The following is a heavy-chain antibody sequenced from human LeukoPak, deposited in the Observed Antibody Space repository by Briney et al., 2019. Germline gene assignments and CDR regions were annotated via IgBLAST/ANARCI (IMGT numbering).Heavy chain of an antibody. J-gene: IGHJ4*02. D-gene: IGHD5-12*01. CDR1: GGSISSSSYY. CDR2: IYYSGST. Sequence: SETLSLTCTVSGGSISSSSYYWGWIRQPPGKGLEWIGSIYYSGSTYYNPSLKSRVTISVDTSKNRFSLKLSSVTAADTAVYYCARQRYSGIYYFDYWGQGTLVTVSS. V-gene: IGHV4-39*01. CDR3: ARQRYSGIYYFDY.